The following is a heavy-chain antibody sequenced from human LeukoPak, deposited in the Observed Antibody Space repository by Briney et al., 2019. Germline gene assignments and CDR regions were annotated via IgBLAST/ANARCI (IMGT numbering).Heavy chain of an antibody. J-gene: IGHJ4*02. CDR1: GFIFSSHG. V-gene: IGHV3-30*03. Sequence: PGGSLRLSCAASGFIFSSHGMHWVRQAPGKGLEWVAGTSKDGSYKFYVDSVKGRFTISRDNSKTTLYLQMNGLTADDTAVYYCARDPAYEYVWGTYRPAPYFDYWGQGALVTVSP. CDR3: ARDPAYEYVWGTYRPAPYFDY. D-gene: IGHD3-16*02. CDR2: TSKDGSYK.